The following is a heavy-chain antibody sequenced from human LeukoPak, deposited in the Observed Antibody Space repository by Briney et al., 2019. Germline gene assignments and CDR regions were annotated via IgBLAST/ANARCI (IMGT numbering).Heavy chain of an antibody. D-gene: IGHD4-17*01. CDR1: GCTFSTYW. J-gene: IGHJ4*02. Sequence: QTGGSLRLSCAASGCTFSTYWMHWVRQGPGKGLVWLARIKGDGSSTIYADSVKGRFTISRDNSKNTLYLQTSSLRAEDTAVYYCARASTTVPNLLDHWGRGTLVTVSS. CDR2: IKGDGSST. V-gene: IGHV3-74*01. CDR3: ARASTTVPNLLDH.